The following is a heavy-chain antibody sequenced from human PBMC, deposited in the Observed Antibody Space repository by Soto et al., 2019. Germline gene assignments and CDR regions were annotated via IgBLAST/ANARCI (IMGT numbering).Heavy chain of an antibody. J-gene: IGHJ3*02. V-gene: IGHV1-58*01. CDR1: GFTFPSSA. CDR3: AADPDFYGSGRYAFDI. Sequence: SVKVSCKASGFTFPSSAVQWVRQARGQRLEWIGWIVVGSGNTNYAQKFQERVTITRDMSTSTAYMELTSLRSEDTAVYYCAADPDFYGSGRYAFDIWGQGTKVT. CDR2: IVVGSGNT. D-gene: IGHD3-10*01.